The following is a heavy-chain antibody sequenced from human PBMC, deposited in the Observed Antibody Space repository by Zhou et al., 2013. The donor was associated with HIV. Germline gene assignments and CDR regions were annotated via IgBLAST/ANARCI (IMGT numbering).Heavy chain of an antibody. Sequence: QVQLVQSGPEVKKSGASVKVSCKASGYTFTNYGISWVRQAPGQGLEWMGWISAYNGDTHYAQKLQSRVTMTTDTSTNTAYMELRSLTSDDTAVYYCARGANWVIDFWGQGTLVTVSS. J-gene: IGHJ4*02. V-gene: IGHV1-18*01. CDR1: GYTFTNYG. D-gene: IGHD7-27*01. CDR3: ARGANWVIDF. CDR2: ISAYNGDT.